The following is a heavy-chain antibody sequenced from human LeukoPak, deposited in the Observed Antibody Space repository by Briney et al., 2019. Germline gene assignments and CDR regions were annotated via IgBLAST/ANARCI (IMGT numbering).Heavy chain of an antibody. V-gene: IGHV5-51*01. CDR3: ARPARSGSYYYGMDV. D-gene: IGHD1-26*01. J-gene: IGHJ6*02. CDR1: GYSFTSYW. CDR2: IYPGDSDT. Sequence: GESLKLSCKGSGYSFTSYWLGWVRQMPGKGLEWMGIIYPGDSDTRYSPSFQGQVPISADKSISTAYLQWSSLKAADTAMYYCARPARSGSYYYGMDVWGQGTTVTVSS.